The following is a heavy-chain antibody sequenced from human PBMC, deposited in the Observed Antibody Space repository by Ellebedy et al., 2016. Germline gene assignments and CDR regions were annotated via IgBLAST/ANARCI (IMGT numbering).Heavy chain of an antibody. CDR2: ISGSGGST. D-gene: IGHD2-15*01. CDR3: AINLGYCSGGSCYSHREHMDV. Sequence: GGSLRLSXAASGFTFSSYAMSWVRQAPGKGLEWVSAISGSGGSTYYADSVKGRFTISRDNSKNTLYLQMNSLRAEDTAVYYCAINLGYCSGGSCYSHREHMDVWGKGTTVTVSS. V-gene: IGHV3-23*01. J-gene: IGHJ6*03. CDR1: GFTFSSYA.